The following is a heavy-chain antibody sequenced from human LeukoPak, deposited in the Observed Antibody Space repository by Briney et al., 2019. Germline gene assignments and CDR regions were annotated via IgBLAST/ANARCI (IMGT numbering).Heavy chain of an antibody. D-gene: IGHD3-3*01. CDR1: GASISSGGYS. Sequence: SQTLSLTCAVSGASISSGGYSWSWIPQPPGKGLEWIGYIYHSGTTYYNPSLKSRVTISIDGSKNQFSLNLTSVTAADTAVYYCAREVQYDFWSGRWFDPWGQGTLVTVSS. CDR2: IYHSGTT. V-gene: IGHV4-30-2*01. J-gene: IGHJ5*02. CDR3: AREVQYDFWSGRWFDP.